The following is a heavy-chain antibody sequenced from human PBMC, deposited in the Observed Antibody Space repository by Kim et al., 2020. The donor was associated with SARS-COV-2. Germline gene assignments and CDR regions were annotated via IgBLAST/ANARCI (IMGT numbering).Heavy chain of an antibody. V-gene: IGHV4-59*11. CDR2: AFYTGTT. J-gene: IGHJ5*02. Sequence: SETLSLTCTVSGDSILNHYWSWIRQPPGKGLEWLGYAFYTGTTHYNPSLQSRLTMSVDMSRSQLSLKLTSVTASDTAVYYCARAAACVDPNGQPHWVDP. CDR1: GDSILNHY. CDR3: ARAAACVDPNGQPHWVDP. D-gene: IGHD6-13*01.